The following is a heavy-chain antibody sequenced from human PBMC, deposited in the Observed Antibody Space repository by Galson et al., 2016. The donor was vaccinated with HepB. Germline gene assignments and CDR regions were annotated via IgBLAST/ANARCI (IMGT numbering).Heavy chain of an antibody. D-gene: IGHD3-22*01. Sequence: SLRLSCAASGFTFSDYWMHWVRQVPGKGLVWVSRITDDGNRAYADSVKGRFTISSDHAKGTLYLHMSSLRAEDTAVYYCARSGHHSYFDSWGQGTPVTVSS. CDR1: GFTFSDYW. CDR3: ARSGHHSYFDS. V-gene: IGHV3-74*01. CDR2: ITDDGNR. J-gene: IGHJ4*02.